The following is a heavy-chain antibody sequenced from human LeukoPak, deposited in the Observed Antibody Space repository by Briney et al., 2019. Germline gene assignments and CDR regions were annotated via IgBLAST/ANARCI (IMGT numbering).Heavy chain of an antibody. J-gene: IGHJ4*02. D-gene: IGHD1-26*01. Sequence: GGSLRLPCAASGFTFNNYEMTWVRQAPGKGLEWVSYISSSGSSTYYADSVKGRFTISRDNTKNSLYLQMNSLRAEDTAVYYCARGGVGVHFDYWGQGTLVTVSS. CDR2: ISSSGSST. V-gene: IGHV3-48*03. CDR3: ARGGVGVHFDY. CDR1: GFTFNNYE.